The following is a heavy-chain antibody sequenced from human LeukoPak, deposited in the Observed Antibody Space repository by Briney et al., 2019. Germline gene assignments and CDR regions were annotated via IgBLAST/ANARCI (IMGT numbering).Heavy chain of an antibody. V-gene: IGHV3-53*01. D-gene: IGHD6-19*01. Sequence: GGSLRLSCAASGFTVSSNYMSWVRQAPGKGLECVAVIYSGDSTYYADSVKGRFTISRDNSKNTLYLQMNSLRAEDTAVYYCAKDRIAVACMSYYFDYWGQGTLVTVSS. CDR1: GFTVSSNY. J-gene: IGHJ4*02. CDR2: IYSGDST. CDR3: AKDRIAVACMSYYFDY.